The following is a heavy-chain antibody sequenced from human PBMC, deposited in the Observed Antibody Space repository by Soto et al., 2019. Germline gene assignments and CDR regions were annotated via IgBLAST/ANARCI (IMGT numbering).Heavy chain of an antibody. Sequence: KPSETLSLTCTVSGGSISSYYWSWIRQPPGKGLEWIGYIYYSGSTNYNPSLKSRVTISVDTSKNQFSLKLSSVTAADTAVYYCARQDSPVEYGMDVWGQGTTVTVSS. J-gene: IGHJ6*02. CDR1: GGSISSYY. D-gene: IGHD2-15*01. CDR3: ARQDSPVEYGMDV. CDR2: IYYSGST. V-gene: IGHV4-59*01.